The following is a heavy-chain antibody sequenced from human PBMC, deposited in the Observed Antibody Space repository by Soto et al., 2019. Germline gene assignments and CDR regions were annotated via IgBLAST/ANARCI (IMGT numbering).Heavy chain of an antibody. CDR3: ARGKHYYGSGSYYNWFDP. Sequence: QVQLVQSGAEVKKPGSSVKVSCKASGGTFSSYAISWVRQAPGQGLEWMGGIIPIFGTANYAQKFQGRVTITADKSTSTAYMEVSSLRSEDTAVYYCARGKHYYGSGSYYNWFDPWGQGTLVTVSS. CDR1: GGTFSSYA. D-gene: IGHD3-10*01. J-gene: IGHJ5*02. CDR2: IIPIFGTA. V-gene: IGHV1-69*06.